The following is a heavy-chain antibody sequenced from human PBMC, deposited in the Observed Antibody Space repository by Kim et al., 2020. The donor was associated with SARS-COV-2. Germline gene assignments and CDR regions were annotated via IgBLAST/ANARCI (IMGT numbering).Heavy chain of an antibody. D-gene: IGHD3-9*01. V-gene: IGHV1-8*01. CDR1: GYTFTSYD. J-gene: IGHJ4*02. Sequence: VKVSCKASGYTFTSYDINWVRQATGQGLEWMGWMNPNSGNTGYAQKFQGRVTMTRNTSISTAYMELSSLRSEDTAVYYCARGPVNKGSLRYFDWLLQKDYYFDYWGQGTLVTVSS. CDR3: ARGPVNKGSLRYFDWLLQKDYYFDY. CDR2: MNPNSGNT.